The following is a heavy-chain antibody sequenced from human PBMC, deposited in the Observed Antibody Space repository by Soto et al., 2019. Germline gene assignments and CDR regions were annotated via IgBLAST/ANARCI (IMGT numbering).Heavy chain of an antibody. Sequence: KPSETLSLTCAVSGGSFTSNYWWTWVRQPPGQGLEWIGEIYRTGSTNYNPSLKSRVTISLDKSENQFSLKVTSLTAADTAVYYCASRDPGTSVDYWGQGTLVTVSS. V-gene: IGHV4-4*02. CDR3: ASRDPGTSVDY. CDR2: IYRTGST. CDR1: GGSFTSNYW. J-gene: IGHJ4*02. D-gene: IGHD1-7*01.